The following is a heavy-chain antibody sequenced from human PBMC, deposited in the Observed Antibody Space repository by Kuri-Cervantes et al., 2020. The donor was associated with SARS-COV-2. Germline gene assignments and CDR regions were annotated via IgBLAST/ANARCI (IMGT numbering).Heavy chain of an antibody. CDR2: IIPILGIA. V-gene: IGHV1-69*10. D-gene: IGHD6-25*01. CDR3: ARDESGWFDP. Sequence: SVKVSCKASGYTFTFYGISWVRQAPGQGLEWMGGIIPILGIANYAQKFQGRVTITADKSTSTAYMELSSLRSEDTAVYYCARDESGWFDPWGQGTLVTVSS. CDR1: GYTFTFYG. J-gene: IGHJ5*02.